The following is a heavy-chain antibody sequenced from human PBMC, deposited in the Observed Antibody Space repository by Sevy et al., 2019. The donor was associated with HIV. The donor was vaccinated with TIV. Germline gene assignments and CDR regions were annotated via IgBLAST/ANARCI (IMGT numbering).Heavy chain of an antibody. CDR3: TTTRYYYDSSGYPG. CDR1: GFTFSNAW. Sequence: GGPLRLSCAASGFTFSNAWMSWVRQAPGKGLEWVGRIKSKTDGGTTDYAAPVKGRFTISRDDSKNTLYLQMNSLKTEDTAVYYCTTTRYYYDSSGYPGWGQGTLVTVSS. V-gene: IGHV3-15*01. J-gene: IGHJ4*02. D-gene: IGHD3-22*01. CDR2: IKSKTDGGTT.